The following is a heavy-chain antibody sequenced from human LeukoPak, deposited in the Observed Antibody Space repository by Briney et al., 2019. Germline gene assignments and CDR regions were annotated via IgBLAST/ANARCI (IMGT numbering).Heavy chain of an antibody. V-gene: IGHV3-48*03. CDR3: ARAAWYSSSWAFDF. CDR1: GYTFSSHE. Sequence: GGSLRLSCGASGYTFSSHEMSWVRQAPGKGLEWVSYISGTGSGMYYADSVKGRFAISRDNAKNSPYLQMNSLRAEDTAIYYCARAAWYSSSWAFDFWGQGTLVTVSS. J-gene: IGHJ4*02. CDR2: ISGTGSGM. D-gene: IGHD6-13*01.